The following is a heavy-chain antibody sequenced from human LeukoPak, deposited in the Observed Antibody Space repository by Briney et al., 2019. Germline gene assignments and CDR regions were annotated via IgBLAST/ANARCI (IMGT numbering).Heavy chain of an antibody. CDR1: GFTFSSYA. CDR2: ISYDGSNK. J-gene: IGHJ4*02. Sequence: EGSLRLSCAASGFTFSSYAMHWVRQAPGKGLEWVAVISYDGSNKYYADSVKGRFTISRDNSKNTLYLQMNSLRAEDTAVYYCARGLRYFDWLTNKANFDYWGQGTLVTVSS. V-gene: IGHV3-30*04. D-gene: IGHD3-9*01. CDR3: ARGLRYFDWLTNKANFDY.